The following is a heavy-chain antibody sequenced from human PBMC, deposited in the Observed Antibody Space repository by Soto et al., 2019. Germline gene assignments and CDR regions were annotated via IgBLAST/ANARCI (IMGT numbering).Heavy chain of an antibody. CDR2: ISSSSSYI. Sequence: VQLVESGGGLVKPGGSLRLSCAASGFTFSSYSMNWVRQAPGKGLEWVSSISSSSSYIYYADSVKGRFTISRDNAKNSLYLQMNSLRAEDTAVYYCARVDCGGSCYPRYYYYGMDVWGQGTTVTVSS. D-gene: IGHD2-15*01. CDR3: ARVDCGGSCYPRYYYYGMDV. J-gene: IGHJ6*02. CDR1: GFTFSSYS. V-gene: IGHV3-21*01.